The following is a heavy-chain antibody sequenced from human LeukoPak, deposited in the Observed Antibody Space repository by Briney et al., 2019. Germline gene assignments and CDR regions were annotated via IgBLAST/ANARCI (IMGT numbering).Heavy chain of an antibody. CDR2: ISWNSGSI. D-gene: IGHD3-3*02. V-gene: IGHV3-9*03. J-gene: IGHJ3*02. CDR3: AKEFSRYAFDI. CDR1: GFTFSSYS. Sequence: PGGSLRLSCAASGFTFSSYSMNWVRQAPGKGLEWVSGISWNSGSIGYADSVKGRFTISRDNAKNSLYLQMNSLRAEDMALYYCAKEFSRYAFDIWGQGTMVTVSS.